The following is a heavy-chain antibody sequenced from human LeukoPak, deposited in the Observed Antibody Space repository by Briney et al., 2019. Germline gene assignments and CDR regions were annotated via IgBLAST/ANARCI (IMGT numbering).Heavy chain of an antibody. CDR2: ISDSGGST. CDR3: AKRGVVIRVILVGFHKQAYYFDS. V-gene: IGHV3-23*01. J-gene: IGHJ4*02. CDR1: GITLSNYG. D-gene: IGHD3-22*01. Sequence: GGSLRLSCVVSGITLSNYGMSWVHQAPGKGLEWVAGISDSGGSTSYADSVKGRFTISRDNPKNTLFLQMNSLRVEDTAVYFCAKRGVVIRVILVGFHKQAYYFDSWGQGALVTVSS.